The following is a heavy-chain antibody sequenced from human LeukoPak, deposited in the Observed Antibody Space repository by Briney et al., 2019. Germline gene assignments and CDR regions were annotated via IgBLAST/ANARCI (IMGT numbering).Heavy chain of an antibody. D-gene: IGHD3-3*01. J-gene: IGHJ4*02. CDR3: ARHLHDGYFDY. CDR1: GYSFSNYW. Sequence: GESLKISCKGSGYSFSNYWIGWVRQMPGKGLEWVGIILPANSETRYSPSFQGQVTMSADKSISTAYLQWSSLKASDTAMYYCARHLHDGYFDYWGQGTLVTVSS. V-gene: IGHV5-51*01. CDR2: ILPANSET.